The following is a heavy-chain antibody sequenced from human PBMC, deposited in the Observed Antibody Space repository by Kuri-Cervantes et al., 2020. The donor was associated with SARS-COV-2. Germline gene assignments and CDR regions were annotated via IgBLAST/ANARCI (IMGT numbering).Heavy chain of an antibody. V-gene: IGHV3-30*04. J-gene: IGHJ3*02. CDR1: GFTFSSYA. D-gene: IGHD4-11*01. CDR2: ISYDGSNK. Sequence: GESLKISCAASGFTFSSYAMHWVRQAPGKGLEWVAVISYDGSNKYYADSVKGRFTISRDNSKNTLYLQMNSLRAEDTAVYYCARDQDYYSNYHAFDIWGQGTMVTVSS. CDR3: ARDQDYYSNYHAFDI.